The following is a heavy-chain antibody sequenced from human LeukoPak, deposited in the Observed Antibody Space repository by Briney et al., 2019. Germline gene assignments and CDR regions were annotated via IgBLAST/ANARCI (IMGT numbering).Heavy chain of an antibody. CDR3: ARGTSYGDVGDAFDI. CDR2: ISSSSSYI. Sequence: GGSLRLSCAASGFTFSSYSMNWVRQAPGKGLEWVSSISSSSSYIYYADSVKGRFTISRDNAKNSLYLQMNSLRAEDTAVYYCARGTSYGDVGDAFDIWGQGTMVTVSS. CDR1: GFTFSSYS. D-gene: IGHD4-17*01. J-gene: IGHJ3*02. V-gene: IGHV3-21*01.